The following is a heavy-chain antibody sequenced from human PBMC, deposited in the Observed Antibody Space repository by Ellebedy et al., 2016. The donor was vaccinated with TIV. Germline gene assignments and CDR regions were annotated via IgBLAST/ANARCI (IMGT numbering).Heavy chain of an antibody. D-gene: IGHD7-27*01. CDR1: GFTFSSYA. V-gene: IGHV3-23*01. Sequence: GESLKISCAASGFTFSSYAMTWVRQAPGKGLEWVSTITGSGADTFYADSVKGRFTVSRDNSKNTLYLQLNSLRAEDTAVYYCAKWGPGSDDYWGQGTLVTVSS. CDR2: ITGSGADT. J-gene: IGHJ4*02. CDR3: AKWGPGSDDY.